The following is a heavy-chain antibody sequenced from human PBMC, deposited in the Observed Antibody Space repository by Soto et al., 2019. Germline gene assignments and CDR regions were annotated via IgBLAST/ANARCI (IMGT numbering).Heavy chain of an antibody. CDR3: ARDNPQTGDYGGWWFDP. Sequence: QVQLQESGPGLVKPSQTLSLTCTVSGVSISSGGYYWSWIRQHPGKGLEWIGYIYYSGSTYYNPSLKSRVTISVDTSKNQFSLKLSSVTAADTAVYYCARDNPQTGDYGGWWFDPWGQGTLVTVSS. D-gene: IGHD4-17*01. CDR2: IYYSGST. CDR1: GVSISSGGYY. V-gene: IGHV4-31*03. J-gene: IGHJ5*02.